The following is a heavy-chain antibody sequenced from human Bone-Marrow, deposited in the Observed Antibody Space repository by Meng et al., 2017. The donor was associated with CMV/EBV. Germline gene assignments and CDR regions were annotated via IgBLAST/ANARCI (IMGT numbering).Heavy chain of an antibody. Sequence: LKISCAASGFTFDDYAMHWVRQAPGKGLEWVSGISWNSGRIGYADSVKGRFTISRDNAKNSLYLQMNSLRAEDTALYYCAKGFGALDAFDIWGQGTMVTVS. CDR2: ISWNSGRI. D-gene: IGHD3-16*01. V-gene: IGHV3-9*01. CDR3: AKGFGALDAFDI. CDR1: GFTFDDYA. J-gene: IGHJ3*02.